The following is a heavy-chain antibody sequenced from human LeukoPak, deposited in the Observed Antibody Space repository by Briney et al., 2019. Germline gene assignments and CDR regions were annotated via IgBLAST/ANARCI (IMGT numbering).Heavy chain of an antibody. CDR3: ARVRTDYYYYYYGMDV. V-gene: IGHV1-8*01. Sequence: ASVKVSCKASGYTFTSYDINWVRQATGQGLEWMGWMSPNSGNTGYAQKFQGRVTMTRNTSISTAYMELSSLRSEDTAVYYCARVRTDYYYYYYGMDVWGQGTTVTVSS. CDR1: GYTFTSYD. J-gene: IGHJ6*02. D-gene: IGHD6-6*01. CDR2: MSPNSGNT.